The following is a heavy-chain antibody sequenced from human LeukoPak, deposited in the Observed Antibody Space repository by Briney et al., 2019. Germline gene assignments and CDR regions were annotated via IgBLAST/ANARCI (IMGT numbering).Heavy chain of an antibody. D-gene: IGHD3-16*02. CDR1: GYTFTSYG. V-gene: IGHV1-18*01. CDR2: ISAYNGNT. CDR3: ARDGRGVWGSYRRALFDY. J-gene: IGHJ4*02. Sequence: ASVKVSCKSSGYTFTSYGISWVRQAPGQGLEGMGWISAYNGNTNYAQKLHGRVTMTTDTSTSTAYMELRSLRSDDTAVYYCARDGRGVWGSYRRALFDYWGQGTLVTVSS.